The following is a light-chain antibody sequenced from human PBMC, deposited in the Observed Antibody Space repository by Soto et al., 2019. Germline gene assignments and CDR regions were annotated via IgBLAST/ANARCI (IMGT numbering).Light chain of an antibody. CDR2: DAS. Sequence: SVLTQTPTTLSLAPGERATLSCRASQSISNYLAWYQQKPGQAPRLLIYDASNRATDIPARFSGSGSGTDFTLTISSLEPEDFAVYYCQQRRSWPPTITFGQGTRLEIK. CDR1: QSISNY. J-gene: IGKJ5*01. CDR3: QQRRSWPPTIT. V-gene: IGKV3-11*01.